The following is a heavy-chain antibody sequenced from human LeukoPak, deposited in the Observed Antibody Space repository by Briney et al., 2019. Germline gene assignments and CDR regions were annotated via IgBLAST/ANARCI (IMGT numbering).Heavy chain of an antibody. Sequence: QPGGSLRLSCAASGFTFSSYGMHWVRQAPGKGLEWVSAISGSGGSTYYADSVKGRFTISRDNSKNTLYLQMSSLRAEDTAVYYCAKDLDSSSWYLQGFDYWGQGTLVTVSS. CDR2: ISGSGGST. V-gene: IGHV3-23*01. D-gene: IGHD6-13*01. CDR3: AKDLDSSSWYLQGFDY. J-gene: IGHJ4*02. CDR1: GFTFSSYG.